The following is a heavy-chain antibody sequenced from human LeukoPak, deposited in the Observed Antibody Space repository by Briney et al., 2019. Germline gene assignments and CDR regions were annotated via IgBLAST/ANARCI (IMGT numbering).Heavy chain of an antibody. J-gene: IGHJ4*02. Sequence: SETLSLTCTVSGGSISSGDYYWSWIRQPPGKGLEWIGYIYYSGSTYYNPSLKSRVTISVDTSKNQYSLKLSSVTAADTAVYYCARIDPYYYFDCWGQGTLVTVSS. CDR3: ARIDPYYYFDC. D-gene: IGHD1-26*01. V-gene: IGHV4-30-4*01. CDR2: IYYSGST. CDR1: GGSISSGDYY.